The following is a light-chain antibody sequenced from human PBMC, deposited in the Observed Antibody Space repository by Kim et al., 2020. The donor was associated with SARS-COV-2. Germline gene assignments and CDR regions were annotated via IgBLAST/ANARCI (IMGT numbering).Light chain of an antibody. V-gene: IGLV2-23*01. CDR1: SSDVGSYNL. CDR3: CSYAGSNWV. CDR2: EGS. Sequence: QSALTQPASVSGSPGQSITISCTGTSSDVGSYNLFSWYQQYPGKAPKLMIYEGSKRPSGVSNRFSGSKSGNTASLTISGLQAEDEADYYCCSYAGSNWVFGGGTQLTVL. J-gene: IGLJ3*02.